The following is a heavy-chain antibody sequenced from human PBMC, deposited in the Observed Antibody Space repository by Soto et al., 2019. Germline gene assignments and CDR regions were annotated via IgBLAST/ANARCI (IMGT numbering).Heavy chain of an antibody. V-gene: IGHV3-30*03. CDR1: GFTFSSYG. Sequence: SLRLSCAASGFTFSSYGMHWVRQAPGKGLEWVAVISYDGSNKYYADSVKGRFTISRDNSKNTLYLQMNSLRAEDTAVYYCARGPAAGTRGVYYYGMDVWGQGTTVTVSS. J-gene: IGHJ6*02. CDR2: ISYDGSNK. CDR3: ARGPAAGTRGVYYYGMDV. D-gene: IGHD6-13*01.